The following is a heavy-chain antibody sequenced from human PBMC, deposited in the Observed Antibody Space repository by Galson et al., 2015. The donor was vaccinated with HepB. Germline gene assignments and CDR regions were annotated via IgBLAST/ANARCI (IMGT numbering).Heavy chain of an antibody. CDR1: GSTFSSYA. CDR3: AKGELLWFGNEGFMDV. CDR2: ISGSGGST. D-gene: IGHD3-10*01. J-gene: IGHJ6*02. Sequence: SLRLSCAASGSTFSSYAMSWVRQAPGKGLEWVSAISGSGGSTYYADSVKGRFTISRDNSNNTLFLQMNSLRAEDTAVYYCAKGELLWFGNEGFMDVWGQGTTVTVSS. V-gene: IGHV3-23*01.